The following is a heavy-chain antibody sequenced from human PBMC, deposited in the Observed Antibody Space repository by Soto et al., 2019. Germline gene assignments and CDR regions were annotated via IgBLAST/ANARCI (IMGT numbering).Heavy chain of an antibody. CDR3: ARDSNTLSFCP. D-gene: IGHD3-16*02. CDR2: IYYSGST. J-gene: IGHJ5*02. V-gene: IGHV4-31*02. Sequence: TLPLRWTLLGITISSGGYEGIGCRQHPGKGLEWIGYIYYSGSTYYNPSLKSRVTISVDTSKNQFSLKLSSVTAAETGVYYWARDSNTLSFCPWCQGTLVTDSS. CDR1: GITISSGGYE.